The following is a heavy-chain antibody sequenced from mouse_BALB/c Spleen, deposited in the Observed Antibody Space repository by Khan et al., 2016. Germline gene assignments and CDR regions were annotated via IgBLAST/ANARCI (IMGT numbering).Heavy chain of an antibody. CDR2: INPYNGDT. CDR1: GYSFTGYF. Sequence: VQLKQSGPELVKPGASVKISCKASGYSFTGYFMNWVKQSHGKSLEWIGRINPYNGDTVYNQKFKGKATLTADKSSSTAHMELLSLTSEDSAVYYCGREDNDVNWFFDVWGAGTTVTVSS. J-gene: IGHJ1*01. CDR3: GREDNDVNWFFDV. D-gene: IGHD2-4*01. V-gene: IGHV1-37*01.